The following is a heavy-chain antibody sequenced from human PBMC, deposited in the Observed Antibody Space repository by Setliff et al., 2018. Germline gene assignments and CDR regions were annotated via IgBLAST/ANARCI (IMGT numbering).Heavy chain of an antibody. D-gene: IGHD5-18*01. CDR1: GYTFTSYA. Sequence: ASVKVSCKASGYTFTSYAMHWVRQAPGQRLEWMGWINAGNGNTKYSQKFQGRVTITRDTSASTAYMELSSLRSEDTAVYYCAAIGLDTALITGVLFDFWGQGTLVTVSS. CDR2: INAGNGNT. J-gene: IGHJ4*02. V-gene: IGHV1-3*01. CDR3: AAIGLDTALITGVLFDF.